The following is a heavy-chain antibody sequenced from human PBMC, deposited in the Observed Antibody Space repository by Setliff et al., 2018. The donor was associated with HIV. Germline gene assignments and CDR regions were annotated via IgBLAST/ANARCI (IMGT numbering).Heavy chain of an antibody. Sequence: PGGSLRLSCAASGFTFSNYWMSWVRQAPGEGLEWVANIKQDGSDKYYVDSVKGRFTVSRDNARNSLYLQMDSLRVEDTAVYYCLGESSAAFDIWGQGTMVTVSS. J-gene: IGHJ3*02. CDR3: LGESSAAFDI. V-gene: IGHV3-7*01. D-gene: IGHD3-10*01. CDR2: IKQDGSDK. CDR1: GFTFSNYW.